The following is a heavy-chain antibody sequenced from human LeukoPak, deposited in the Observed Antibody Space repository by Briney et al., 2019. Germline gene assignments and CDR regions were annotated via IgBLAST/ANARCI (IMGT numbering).Heavy chain of an antibody. CDR1: GGTFSSYA. J-gene: IGHJ3*02. CDR2: IIPILGIA. Sequence: ASVKVSCTASGGTFSSYAISWVRQAPGQGLEWMGRIIPILGIANYAQKIQGRVTITADKSTSTAYMELSSLRSEDTAVYYCARGYSGYDSAFDIWGQGTMVTVSS. V-gene: IGHV1-69*04. CDR3: ARGYSGYDSAFDI. D-gene: IGHD5-12*01.